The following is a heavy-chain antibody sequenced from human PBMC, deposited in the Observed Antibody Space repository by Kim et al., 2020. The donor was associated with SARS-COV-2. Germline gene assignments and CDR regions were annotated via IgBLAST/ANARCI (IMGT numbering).Heavy chain of an antibody. CDR3: ARGKYCSSTSCPYFDY. D-gene: IGHD2-2*01. Sequence: SVKGRFTISRDNSKNTLYLQMNSLRAEDTAVYYCARGKYCSSTSCPYFDYWGQGTLVTVSS. V-gene: IGHV3-30*07. J-gene: IGHJ4*02.